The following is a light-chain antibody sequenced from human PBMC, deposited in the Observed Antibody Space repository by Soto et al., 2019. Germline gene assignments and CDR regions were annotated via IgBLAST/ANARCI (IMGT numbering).Light chain of an antibody. CDR1: QSVGSNY. J-gene: IGKJ1*01. Sequence: EIVFTQLPGTLSLSPGESATLSCRASQSVGSNYLAWYQQRPGQPPNLLIFGASHRAPDIPDRFSGSGSGTDFTLTISRLEPEDFAVYYCHQYGSAPWTFGQGTKVDI. CDR2: GAS. V-gene: IGKV3-20*01. CDR3: HQYGSAPWT.